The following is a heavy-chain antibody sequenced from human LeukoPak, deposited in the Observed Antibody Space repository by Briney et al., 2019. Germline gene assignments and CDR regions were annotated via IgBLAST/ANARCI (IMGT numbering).Heavy chain of an antibody. CDR2: IYYSGST. D-gene: IGHD1-26*01. Sequence: ASETLSLTCTVSGGSISSYYWSWIRQPPGKGLEWIGYIYYSGSTNYNPSLKSRVTISVDTSKNQFSLKLSSVTAADTAVYYCDRDNVGATSPYFDYWGQGTLVTVSS. CDR1: GGSISSYY. V-gene: IGHV4-59*12. CDR3: DRDNVGATSPYFDY. J-gene: IGHJ4*02.